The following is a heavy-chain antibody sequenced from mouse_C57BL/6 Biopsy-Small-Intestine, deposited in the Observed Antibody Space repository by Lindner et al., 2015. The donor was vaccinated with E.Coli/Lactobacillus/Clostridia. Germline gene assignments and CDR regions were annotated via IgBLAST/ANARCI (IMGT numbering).Heavy chain of an antibody. J-gene: IGHJ1*03. Sequence: VQLQESGAELMKPGASVKLSCKATGYTFTGYWIEWVKQRPGHGLEWIGEILPGSGNTNYKEKFKGKATFTADTSSNTAYMQLSSLTTEDSAIYYCARSPHYYGGSHWYFDVWDTGTTVTVSS. CDR2: ILPGSGNT. CDR1: GYTFTGYW. D-gene: IGHD1-1*01. CDR3: ARSPHYYGGSHWYFDV. V-gene: IGHV1-9*01.